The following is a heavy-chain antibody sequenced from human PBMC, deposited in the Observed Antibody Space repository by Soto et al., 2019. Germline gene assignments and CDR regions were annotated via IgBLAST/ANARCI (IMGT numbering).Heavy chain of an antibody. CDR1: GFTFSSYA. D-gene: IGHD2-15*01. J-gene: IGHJ4*02. Sequence: LRLSCAASGFTFSSYAMSWVRQAPGKGLEWVSAISGSGGSTYYADSVKGRFTISRDNSKNTLYLQMNSLRAEDTAVYYCAKERRRGCSGGSCYRFDYWGQGTLVTVSS. CDR3: AKERRRGCSGGSCYRFDY. V-gene: IGHV3-23*01. CDR2: ISGSGGST.